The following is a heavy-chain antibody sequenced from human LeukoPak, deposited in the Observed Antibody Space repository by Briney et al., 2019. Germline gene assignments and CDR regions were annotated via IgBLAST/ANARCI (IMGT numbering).Heavy chain of an antibody. J-gene: IGHJ5*02. Sequence: GGSLRLSCAASGFTFSSYSMNWVRQAPGKGLEWVSSISSSSSYIYYADSVKGRFTISRDNAKNSLYLQMNSLRAEDTAVYNCAKAVAGTGFDWFDPWGQGTLVTVSS. CDR2: ISSSSSYI. CDR1: GFTFSSYS. CDR3: AKAVAGTGFDWFDP. D-gene: IGHD6-19*01. V-gene: IGHV3-21*01.